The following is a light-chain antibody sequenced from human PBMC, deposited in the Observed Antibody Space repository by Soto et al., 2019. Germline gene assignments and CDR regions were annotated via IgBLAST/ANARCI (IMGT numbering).Light chain of an antibody. CDR1: QSVRTK. V-gene: IGKV3-15*01. Sequence: EIVMTQSPATLSVSPGEGATLSCRASQSVRTKLAWYQQKAGQAPRLLIYGASTRATGVSDRFSGSGSGTEYTLTISSLQSEDFAVYYCQQYDTWPSIIFGQGTRLEIK. CDR2: GAS. CDR3: QQYDTWPSII. J-gene: IGKJ5*01.